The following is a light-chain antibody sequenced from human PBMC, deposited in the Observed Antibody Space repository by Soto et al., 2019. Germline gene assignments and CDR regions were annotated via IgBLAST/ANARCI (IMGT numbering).Light chain of an antibody. Sequence: DIQMTQSPSTLSASVGDTVTITCRASESIGNWLAWYQQKPGKAPKLLIFAASTLVRGVPSRFSGRGSGTDFTLTISRLEPEDFAVYYCQQYGSSGTFGQGTKV. J-gene: IGKJ1*01. V-gene: IGKV1-5*01. CDR3: QQYGSSGT. CDR1: ESIGNW. CDR2: AAS.